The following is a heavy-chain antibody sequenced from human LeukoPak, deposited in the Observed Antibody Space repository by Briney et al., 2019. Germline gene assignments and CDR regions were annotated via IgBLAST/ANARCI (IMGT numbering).Heavy chain of an antibody. V-gene: IGHV2-70*11. CDR1: GFSLSTSGMC. J-gene: IGHJ3*02. CDR3: ARNLWDSQGCRDAVDI. Sequence: SGPALVKPTQTLTLTCTFSGFSLSTSGMCVSWIRQPPGKALEWLARIDWDDDKYYSTSLKTRLTISKDTSKNQVVLTITNMDPVDTATYYCARNLWDSQGCRDAVDIWGQGTVVSVSS. CDR2: IDWDDDK. D-gene: IGHD1-26*01.